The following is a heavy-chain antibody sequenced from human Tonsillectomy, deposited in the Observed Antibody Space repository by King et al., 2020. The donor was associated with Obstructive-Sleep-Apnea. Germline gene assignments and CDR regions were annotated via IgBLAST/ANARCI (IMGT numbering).Heavy chain of an antibody. D-gene: IGHD3-3*01. V-gene: IGHV1-2*02. Sequence: VQLVQSGAEVRKPGASVKVSCKASGYTFTNYYIHWVRQAPGQGLEWMGRIDPTTGVTDYAQKFQGRVTMTRDTSISTTYMELSRLRSDDTAVYYCARPWDLIGLFGYWGQGTLVTVSS. CDR3: ARPWDLIGLFGY. J-gene: IGHJ4*02. CDR2: IDPTTGVT. CDR1: GYTFTNYY.